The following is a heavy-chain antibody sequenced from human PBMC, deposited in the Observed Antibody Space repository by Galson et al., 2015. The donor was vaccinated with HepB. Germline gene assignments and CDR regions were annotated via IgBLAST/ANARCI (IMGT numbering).Heavy chain of an antibody. D-gene: IGHD6-6*01. CDR3: ARERNRGLYSSSSWSAYYYGMDV. J-gene: IGHJ6*02. V-gene: IGHV3-66*01. CDR2: IYSGGST. CDR1: GFTFSSNY. Sequence: SLRLSCAASGFTFSSNYMSWVRQAPGKGLEWVSVIYSGGSTYYADSVKGRFTISRDNSKNTLYLQMNSLRAEDTAVYYCARERNRGLYSSSSWSAYYYGMDVWGQGTTVTVSS.